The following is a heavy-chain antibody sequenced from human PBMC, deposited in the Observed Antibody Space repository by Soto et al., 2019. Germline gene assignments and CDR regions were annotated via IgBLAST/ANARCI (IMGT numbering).Heavy chain of an antibody. V-gene: IGHV4-59*01. CDR2: IYSSGTT. J-gene: IGHJ5*02. CDR3: ARAGVYRAFCGDDCCYTRFDP. Sequence: SETLSLTCTVSDGSIDNYYWSWIRHPPGKGLEWIGYIYSSGTTNYNSSLKSRVTISVDTPRNQFSLKMMSVTAADTAVYYCARAGVYRAFCGDDCCYTRFDPWGQGILVTVSS. D-gene: IGHD2-21*02. CDR1: DGSIDNYY.